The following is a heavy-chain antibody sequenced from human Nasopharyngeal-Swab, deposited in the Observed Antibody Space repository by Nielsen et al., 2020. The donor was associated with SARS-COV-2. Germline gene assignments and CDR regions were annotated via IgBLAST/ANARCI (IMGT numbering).Heavy chain of an antibody. CDR3: TRGSRYYPDYYFGMDV. Sequence: GGSLRLSCTASGFTFGDYVVTWFRQAPGKGLEWVGFIRSKAYGGTTEYAASVKGRFSISRDDSKRIAYLQMNSLKTEDTAVYYCTRGSRYYPDYYFGMDVWGQGTTVTVSS. CDR1: GFTFGDYV. D-gene: IGHD3-3*01. J-gene: IGHJ6*02. V-gene: IGHV3-49*03. CDR2: IRSKAYGGTT.